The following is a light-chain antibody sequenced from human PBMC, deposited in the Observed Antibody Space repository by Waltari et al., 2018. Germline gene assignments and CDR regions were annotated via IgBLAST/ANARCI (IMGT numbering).Light chain of an antibody. J-gene: IGLJ1*01. V-gene: IGLV3-19*01. CDR1: GLRTFY. CDR3: NTRDISGDHLV. CDR2: DYN. Sequence: SSEMTQEPAVSVALGQTVRITCQGGGLRTFYANWYQKKPGQTPLLVNYDYNNRPSGIPDRFSGARSGNTASLTISGAQAVDEADYYCNTRDISGDHLVFGSGTKVTVL.